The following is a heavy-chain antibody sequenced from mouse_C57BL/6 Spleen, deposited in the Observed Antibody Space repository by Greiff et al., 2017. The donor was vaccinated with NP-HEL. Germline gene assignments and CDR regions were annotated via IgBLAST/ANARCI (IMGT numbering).Heavy chain of an antibody. J-gene: IGHJ3*01. Sequence: QVQLKQPGAELVKPGASVKLSCKASGYTFTSYWMHWVKQRPGRGLEWIGRIDPNSGGTKYNEKFKSKATLTVDKPSSTAYMQLSSLTSEDSAVYYCARHSFYYGSSYTWFAYWGQGTLVTVSA. V-gene: IGHV1-72*01. CDR2: IDPNSGGT. D-gene: IGHD1-1*01. CDR1: GYTFTSYW. CDR3: ARHSFYYGSSYTWFAY.